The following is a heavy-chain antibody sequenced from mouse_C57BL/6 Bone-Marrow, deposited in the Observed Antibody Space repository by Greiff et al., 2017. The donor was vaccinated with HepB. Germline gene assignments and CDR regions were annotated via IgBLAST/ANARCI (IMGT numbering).Heavy chain of an antibody. CDR3: ARQGTTVVYCDV. CDR2: ISNGGGST. V-gene: IGHV5-12*01. Sequence: EVQRVESGGGLVQPGGSLKLSCAASGFTFSDYYMYWVRQTPEKRLEWVAYISNGGGSTYYPDTVKGRFTISRDNAKNTLYLQMSRLKSEDTAMYYCARQGTTVVYCDVWGTGTTVTVSS. CDR1: GFTFSDYY. J-gene: IGHJ1*03. D-gene: IGHD1-1*01.